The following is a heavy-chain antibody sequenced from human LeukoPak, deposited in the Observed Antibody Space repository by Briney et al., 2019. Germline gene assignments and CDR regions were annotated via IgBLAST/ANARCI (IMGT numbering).Heavy chain of an antibody. CDR1: GFTFSTSW. Sequence: GGSLRLSCAASGFTFSTSWMTWVRQAPGKGLEWVAYIKQDGSEKYYVESVRGRLTISRDNAKNSLYLQMNSLRAEDTAVYYCVRSKTMDVWGQGTTVIVSS. CDR2: IKQDGSEK. D-gene: IGHD4-11*01. CDR3: VRSKTMDV. J-gene: IGHJ6*02. V-gene: IGHV3-7*04.